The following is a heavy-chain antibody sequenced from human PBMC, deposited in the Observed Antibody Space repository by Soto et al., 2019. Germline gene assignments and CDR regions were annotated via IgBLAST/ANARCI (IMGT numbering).Heavy chain of an antibody. J-gene: IGHJ3*02. V-gene: IGHV4-30-2*01. D-gene: IGHD3-9*01. CDR1: GGSISSGGYS. CDR2: ISHGGNT. Sequence: SETLSLTCTASGGSISSGGYSWSWLRPPPGRGLEWIGYISHGGNTYYNPSLRRRVIMSIDKSKNHFSLGLKSVTAADTATYYCARTSYDILTGRLDAFDIWGQGTMVTVSS. CDR3: ARTSYDILTGRLDAFDI.